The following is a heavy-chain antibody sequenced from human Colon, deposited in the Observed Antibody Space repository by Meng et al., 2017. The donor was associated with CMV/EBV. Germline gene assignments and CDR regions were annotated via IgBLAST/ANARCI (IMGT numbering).Heavy chain of an antibody. CDR2: IYSNGGT. CDR1: GGSISNYY. Sequence: SETLSLTCTVSGGSISNYYWSWIRQSPGKELEWIGYIYSNGGTHYSPSLKRRVTISVDTSKNQLSLRLNSVTAADTAVYSCAGNVGVLPTAKVLWDSWGQGMLVTVSS. CDR3: AGNVGVLPTAKVLWDS. V-gene: IGHV4-59*01. D-gene: IGHD2-2*01. J-gene: IGHJ4*02.